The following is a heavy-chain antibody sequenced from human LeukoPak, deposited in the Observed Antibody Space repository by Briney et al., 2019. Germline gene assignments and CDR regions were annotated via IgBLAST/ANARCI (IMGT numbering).Heavy chain of an antibody. J-gene: IGHJ4*02. CDR1: GFTFSTSD. CDR2: ISESGGST. Sequence: PGGSLRLSCVVSGFTFSTSDMSWVRQAPGKGLEWVSGISESGGSTYYADSVKGRFTSSRDNSKNTLYLQMNNLRAEDTAAYYCAKGSFWGQGTLVTVSS. D-gene: IGHD3-10*01. V-gene: IGHV3-23*01. CDR3: AKGSF.